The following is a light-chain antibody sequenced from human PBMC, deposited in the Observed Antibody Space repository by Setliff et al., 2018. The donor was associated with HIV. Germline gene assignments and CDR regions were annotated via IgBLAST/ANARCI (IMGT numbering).Light chain of an antibody. J-gene: IGLJ1*01. V-gene: IGLV1-51*02. CDR2: GNN. Sequence: QSVLTQPPSVSAAPGQKVAISCSGSSSNIGNNYVSWYQQLPGTAPKLLMYGNNNRPSGIPDRFSGSKSGTSATLGITGLQTGDEADYYCETWDSSLSAYVSGTGTKV. CDR3: ETWDSSLSAYV. CDR1: SSNIGNNY.